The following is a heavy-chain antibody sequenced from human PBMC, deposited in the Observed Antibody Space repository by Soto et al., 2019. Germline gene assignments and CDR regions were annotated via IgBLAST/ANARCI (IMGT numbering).Heavy chain of an antibody. Sequence: QVQLVQSGAEVKKPGASVKVSCKASGGTFSSYAISCVRQAPGQGLEWMGGIIPIFGTANYAQKFQGRVTITADESTSTAYMELSSLRSEDTGVYYCARRRLGELSLPFDYWGQGTLVTVSS. D-gene: IGHD3-16*02. CDR3: ARRRLGELSLPFDY. V-gene: IGHV1-69*01. CDR2: IIPIFGTA. J-gene: IGHJ4*02. CDR1: GGTFSSYA.